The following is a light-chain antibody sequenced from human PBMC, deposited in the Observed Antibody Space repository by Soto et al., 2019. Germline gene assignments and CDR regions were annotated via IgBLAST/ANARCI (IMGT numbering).Light chain of an antibody. CDR3: QQYGYSSMYT. Sequence: EFVLTQSPGTLSLSPGERATLSCRASQSVSSSYLAWYQQKPGQAPRLLIYGASTRATRIPDRFSGSGSGTDFTLTISRLEPEDFAVYYCQQYGYSSMYTFGQGTKLEIK. CDR1: QSVSSSY. J-gene: IGKJ2*01. CDR2: GAS. V-gene: IGKV3-20*01.